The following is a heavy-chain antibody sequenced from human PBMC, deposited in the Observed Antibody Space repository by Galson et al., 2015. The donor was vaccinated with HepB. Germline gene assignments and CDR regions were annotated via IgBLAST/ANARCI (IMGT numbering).Heavy chain of an antibody. CDR3: ATKGIAVAGTFGGGDY. Sequence: SVKVSCKVSGYTLTELSMHWVRQAPGKGLEWMGGFDPEDGETIYAQKFQGRVTMTEDTSTDTAYMELSSLRSEDTAVYYCATKGIAVAGTFGGGDYWGQGTLVTVSS. J-gene: IGHJ4*02. V-gene: IGHV1-24*01. CDR1: GYTLTELS. D-gene: IGHD6-19*01. CDR2: FDPEDGET.